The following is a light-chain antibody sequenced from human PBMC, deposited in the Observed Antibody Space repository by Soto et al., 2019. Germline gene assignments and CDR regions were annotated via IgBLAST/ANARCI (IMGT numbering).Light chain of an antibody. V-gene: IGLV2-14*01. CDR2: EVS. Sequence: QSVLTQPASVSGSPGQSITISCTGTSSDVGGYNYVSWYQQHPGKAPKLMIYEVSNRPSGVSNRFSGSKSGNTASLTISGLQDEEEPAYYCSSYKSRSTYVFGTGTKVTVL. J-gene: IGLJ1*01. CDR3: SSYKSRSTYV. CDR1: SSDVGGYNY.